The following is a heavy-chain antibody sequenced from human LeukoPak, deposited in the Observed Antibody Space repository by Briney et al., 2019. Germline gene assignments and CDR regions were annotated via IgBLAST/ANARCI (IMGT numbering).Heavy chain of an antibody. CDR3: ARAPRGVLPTSHWFDP. J-gene: IGHJ5*02. CDR1: GFTFSSYG. Sequence: GGSLRLSCAASGFTFSSYGMHWVRQAPGQGLEWMGWINPNSGGTNYAQKFQGWVTMTRDTSISTAYMELSRLRSDDTAVYYCARAPRGVLPTSHWFDPWGQGTLVTVSS. CDR2: INPNSGGT. V-gene: IGHV1-2*04. D-gene: IGHD3-10*01.